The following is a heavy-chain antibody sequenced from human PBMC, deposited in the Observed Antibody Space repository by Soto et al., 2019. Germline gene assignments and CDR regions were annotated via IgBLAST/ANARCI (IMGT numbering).Heavy chain of an antibody. D-gene: IGHD2-2*01. CDR1: GGTFSSYT. CDR2: IIPILGIA. CDR3: TALGCRSTSCTLDY. Sequence: SVKVSCKASGGTFSSYTISWVRQAPGQGLEWMGRIIPILGIANYAQKFQGRVTITADKSTSTAYMELSSLSSQDMAVYCATALGCRSTSCTLDYWGQGTRVTVSS. J-gene: IGHJ4*02. V-gene: IGHV1-69*02.